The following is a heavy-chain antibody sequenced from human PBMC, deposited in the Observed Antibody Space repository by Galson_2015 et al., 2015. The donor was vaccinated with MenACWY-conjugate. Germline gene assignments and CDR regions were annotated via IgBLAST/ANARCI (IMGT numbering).Heavy chain of an antibody. CDR3: ASRPVGTILY. J-gene: IGHJ4*02. D-gene: IGHD3-3*01. CDR2: ITPGDGNN. CDR1: GYTFSNYW. Sequence: SGAEVKKPGESLTISCKASGYTFSNYWIGWVRQMPGKGLEWMGIITPGDGNNLITPPFQGQVTISADMSINTAYLHWSSLKASDSAIYYCASRPVGTILYWGQGTLVTVSS. V-gene: IGHV5-51*03.